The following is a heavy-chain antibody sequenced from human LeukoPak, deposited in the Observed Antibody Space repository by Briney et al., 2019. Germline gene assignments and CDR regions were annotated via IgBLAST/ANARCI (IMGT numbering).Heavy chain of an antibody. D-gene: IGHD3-22*01. CDR2: ISAYNGNT. J-gene: IGHJ4*02. Sequence: ASVKVSCKASGYTFTSYGISWVRQAPGQGLEWMGWISAYNGNTNYAQKLQGRVTMTTDTSTSTAYMELSSLRSEDTAVYYCARATWGYDSSGYTENYYFDYWGQGTLVTVSS. CDR3: ARATWGYDSSGYTENYYFDY. V-gene: IGHV1-18*01. CDR1: GYTFTSYG.